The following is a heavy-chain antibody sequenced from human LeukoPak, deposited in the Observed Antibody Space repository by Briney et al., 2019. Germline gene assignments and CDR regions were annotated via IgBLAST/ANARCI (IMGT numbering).Heavy chain of an antibody. CDR1: GYTFTSYY. D-gene: IGHD5-24*01. V-gene: IGHV1-18*04. Sequence: ASVKVSCKASGYTFTSYYMHWVRQAPGQGLEWMGWMSAYNNNTNYAQKLQGRVTMTTDTSTSTAYMELRSLRSDDTAVYYCARDRDGYNGYTDWGQGTLVTVSS. CDR3: ARDRDGYNGYTD. J-gene: IGHJ4*02. CDR2: MSAYNNNT.